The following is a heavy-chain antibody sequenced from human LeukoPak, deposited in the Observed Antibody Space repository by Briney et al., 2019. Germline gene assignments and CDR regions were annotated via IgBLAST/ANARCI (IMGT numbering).Heavy chain of an antibody. V-gene: IGHV3-30*03. CDR3: TREGWISGGRLDT. J-gene: IGHJ5*02. CDR2: ISYDGSNK. D-gene: IGHD2-2*03. CDR1: GFTFSSYG. Sequence: GGSLRLSCAASGFTFSSYGMPWVRQAPGKGLEWVAVISYDGSNKYYADSVKGRFTISRDNSKNTLYLQMNSLRAEDTAVYYCTREGWISGGRLDTWGQGTLVTVSS.